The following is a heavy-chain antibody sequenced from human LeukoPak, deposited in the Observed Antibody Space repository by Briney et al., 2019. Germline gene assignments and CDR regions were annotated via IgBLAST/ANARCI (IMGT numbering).Heavy chain of an antibody. CDR3: ARGIGYSKTRSYYYMDV. Sequence: SQTLSLTCTVSGGSISSGGYYWSWIRQHPGKGLEWIGYIYYSGSTYYSPSLKSRVTISVDTSKNQFSLKLSSVTAADTAVYYCARGIGYSKTRSYYYMDVWGKGTTVTVSS. V-gene: IGHV4-31*03. CDR2: IYYSGST. J-gene: IGHJ6*03. CDR1: GGSISSGGYY. D-gene: IGHD6-13*01.